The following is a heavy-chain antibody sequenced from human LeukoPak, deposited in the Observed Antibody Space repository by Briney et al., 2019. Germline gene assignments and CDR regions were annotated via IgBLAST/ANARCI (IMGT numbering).Heavy chain of an antibody. J-gene: IGHJ3*02. CDR1: GGSFSGYY. CDR3: ARDPEDDLLAAFDI. Sequence: SETLSLTCAVYGGSFSGYYWSWIRQPPGKGLEWIGEINHSGSTNYNPSLKSRVTISVDTSKNQCSLKLTSVTAADTAVYYCARDPEDDLLAAFDIWGQGTMVTVSS. D-gene: IGHD3-9*01. CDR2: INHSGST. V-gene: IGHV4-34*01.